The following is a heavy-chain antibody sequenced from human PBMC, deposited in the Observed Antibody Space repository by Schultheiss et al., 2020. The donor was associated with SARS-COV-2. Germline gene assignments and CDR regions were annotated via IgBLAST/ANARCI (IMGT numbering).Heavy chain of an antibody. Sequence: GGSLRLSCAASGFTFSSYAMSWVRQAPGKGLEWVSCISWNSDSIGYADSVRGRFTISRDNAKNSLYLQMNSLRAEDTAIYYCARRRYFDWFDPWGQGTLVTVSS. J-gene: IGHJ5*02. CDR1: GFTFSSYA. CDR2: ISWNSDSI. CDR3: ARRRYFDWFDP. D-gene: IGHD3-9*01. V-gene: IGHV3-20*04.